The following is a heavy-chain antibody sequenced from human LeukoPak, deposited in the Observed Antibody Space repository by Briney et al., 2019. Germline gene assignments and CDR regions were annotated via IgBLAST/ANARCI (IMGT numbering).Heavy chain of an antibody. CDR2: IYYSGST. CDR3: ARESLSDHFDY. J-gene: IGHJ4*02. V-gene: IGHV4-59*12. D-gene: IGHD3-3*02. CDR1: GGSISSCY. Sequence: SETLSLTCTVSGGSISSCYWSWIRQPPGKGLEWIGYIYYSGSTNYNPSLKSRVTISVDKSKNPFSLKLSSVTAADTAVYYCARESLSDHFDYWGQGTLVTVSS.